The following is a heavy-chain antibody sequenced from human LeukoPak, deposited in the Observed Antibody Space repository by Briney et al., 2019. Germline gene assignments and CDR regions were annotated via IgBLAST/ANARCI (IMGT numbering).Heavy chain of an antibody. CDR3: ARDILILCTNGVCPLGYIAAAGTFDY. Sequence: ASVKVSCKASGYTFTGYYMHWGRQAPGQGLEWMGWINPNSGGTNYAQKFQGRVTMTRDTSISTAYMELSRLRSDDTAVYYCARDILILCTNGVCPLGYIAAAGTFDYWGQGTLVTVSS. D-gene: IGHD2-8*01. CDR2: INPNSGGT. J-gene: IGHJ4*02. CDR1: GYTFTGYY. V-gene: IGHV1-2*02.